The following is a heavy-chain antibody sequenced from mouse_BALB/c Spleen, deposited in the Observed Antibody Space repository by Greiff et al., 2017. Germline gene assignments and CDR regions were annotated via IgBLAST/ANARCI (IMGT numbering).Heavy chain of an antibody. D-gene: IGHD2-4*01. CDR1: GFTFSSYG. CDR3: ARVGMITSYYYAMDY. Sequence: EVKLVESGGGLVQPGGSLKLSCAASGFTFSSYGMSWVRQTPDKRLELVATINSNGGSTYYPDSVKGRFTISRDNAKNTLYLQMSSLKSEDTAMYYCARVGMITSYYYAMDYWGQGTSVTVSS. V-gene: IGHV5-6-3*01. CDR2: INSNGGST. J-gene: IGHJ4*01.